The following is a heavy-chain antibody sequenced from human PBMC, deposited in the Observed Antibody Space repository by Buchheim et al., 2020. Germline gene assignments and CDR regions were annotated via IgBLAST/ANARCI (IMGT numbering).Heavy chain of an antibody. J-gene: IGHJ4*02. CDR2: ISHDGITSISKDGSSE. CDR1: GFNFKTYA. D-gene: IGHD4-17*01. V-gene: IGHV3-30-3*01. CDR3: ARGGDYGDTFDF. Sequence: QVQLVESGGRVVQPGTSLRLSCSGSGFNFKTYAMHWVRQAPGKGLEWVAVISHDGITSISKDGSSEYYADSVKGRFTDSRDNSKNTVYLEMNSLRREDTAVYYCARGGDYGDTFDFWGQGTL.